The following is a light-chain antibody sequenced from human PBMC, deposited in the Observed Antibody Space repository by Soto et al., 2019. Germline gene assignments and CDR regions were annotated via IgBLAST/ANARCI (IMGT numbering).Light chain of an antibody. V-gene: IGLV2-23*01. CDR2: EGS. J-gene: IGLJ1*01. Sequence: QSVLTQPASVSGSLGQSITISCTGTSSDVGSYNLVSWYQQHPGKAPKLMIYEGSKRPSGVSNRFSGSKSGNTASLTISGLLAEDEADYYCCSYAGSSTYVFGTGTKSPS. CDR3: CSYAGSSTYV. CDR1: SSDVGSYNL.